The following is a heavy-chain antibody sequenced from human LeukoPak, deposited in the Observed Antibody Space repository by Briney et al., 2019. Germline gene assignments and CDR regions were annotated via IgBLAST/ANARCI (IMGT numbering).Heavy chain of an antibody. J-gene: IGHJ4*02. Sequence: GGSLRLSCAASGFGFSNYWMSWVRQAPGKGLEWVANMNEDGSEKNYVDSVKGRFTISRDNAQDSLYLQMNSLRAEDTAVYYCVRDRGYSNFDYWGQGTLLTVSS. CDR3: VRDRGYSNFDY. CDR2: MNEDGSEK. V-gene: IGHV3-7*01. D-gene: IGHD4-11*01. CDR1: GFGFSNYW.